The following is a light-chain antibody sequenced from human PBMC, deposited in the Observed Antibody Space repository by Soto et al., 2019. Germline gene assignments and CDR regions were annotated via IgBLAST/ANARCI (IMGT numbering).Light chain of an antibody. J-gene: IGLJ2*01. CDR3: SSYAGSSSLL. V-gene: IGLV2-8*01. Sequence: QSAPTQPPSASGSPGQSVTISCTGTNSDVGGYNYVSWYQQHPGKAPNLMIYEDSKRPSGVPDRFSGSKSGNTASLTVSGLQAEDEGEYYCSSYAGSSSLLFGGGTKLTVL. CDR1: NSDVGGYNY. CDR2: EDS.